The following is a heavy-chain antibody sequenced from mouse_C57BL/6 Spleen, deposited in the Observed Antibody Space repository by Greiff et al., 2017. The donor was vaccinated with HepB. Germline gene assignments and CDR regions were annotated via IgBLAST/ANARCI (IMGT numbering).Heavy chain of an antibody. CDR2: INPGSGGT. Sequence: QVQLKESGAELVRPGTSVKVSCKASGYAFTNYLIEWVKQRPGQGLEWIGVINPGSGGTNYNEKFKGKATLTADKSSSTAYMQLSSLTSEDSAVYFCARSYYYYFDYWGQGTTLTVSS. D-gene: IGHD1-1*01. CDR3: ARSYYYYFDY. J-gene: IGHJ2*01. V-gene: IGHV1-54*01. CDR1: GYAFTNYL.